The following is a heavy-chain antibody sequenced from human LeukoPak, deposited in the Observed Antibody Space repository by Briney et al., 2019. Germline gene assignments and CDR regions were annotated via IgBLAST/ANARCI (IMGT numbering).Heavy chain of an antibody. Sequence: SETLSLTCSVYGGSLSDYYWNWIRQPPGKGLEWIGEIYHSGSTNYNPSLKSRVTISVDTSKNQFSLKLSSVTAADTAVYYCACFGYTSNSYTSYWGQGTLVTVSS. CDR1: GGSLSDYY. V-gene: IGHV4-34*01. CDR2: IYHSGST. CDR3: ACFGYTSNSYTSY. D-gene: IGHD6-13*01. J-gene: IGHJ4*02.